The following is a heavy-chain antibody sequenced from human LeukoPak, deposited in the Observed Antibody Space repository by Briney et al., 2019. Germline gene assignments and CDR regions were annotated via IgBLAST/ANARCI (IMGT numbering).Heavy chain of an antibody. CDR1: RGTFSSYA. J-gene: IGHJ4*02. D-gene: IGHD3-10*01. Sequence: GASVKVSCKASRGTFSSYAINWVRQAPGQGLEWMGGIIPIFGTANYAQKFQGRVTITADESTSTAYMELSSLRSEDTAVYYCASITMVRGVIPIQDYWGQGTLVTVSS. V-gene: IGHV1-69*13. CDR3: ASITMVRGVIPIQDY. CDR2: IIPIFGTA.